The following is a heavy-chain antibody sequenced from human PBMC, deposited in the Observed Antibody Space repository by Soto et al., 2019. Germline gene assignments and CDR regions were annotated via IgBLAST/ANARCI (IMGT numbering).Heavy chain of an antibody. CDR2: INPNSGGT. CDR1: GYTFTGYY. V-gene: IGHV1-2*02. CDR3: ARETYYYDSSGYYRPFDY. D-gene: IGHD3-22*01. Sequence: ASVKVSCKASGYTFTGYYMHWVRQAPGQGLEWMGWINPNSGGTNYAQKFQGRVTMTTDTSTSTAYMELRSLRSDDTAVYYCARETYYYDSSGYYRPFDYWGQGTLVTVSS. J-gene: IGHJ4*02.